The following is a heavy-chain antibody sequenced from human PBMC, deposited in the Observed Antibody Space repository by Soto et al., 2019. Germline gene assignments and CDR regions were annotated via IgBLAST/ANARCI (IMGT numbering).Heavy chain of an antibody. D-gene: IGHD3-9*01. Sequence: GVSLRLSCAASGFSFSNYAMSWVRQAPGKGLDWVSAINPGAGDTFYADSVKGRFTISRDNSQNTLYLQMSSLRAEDTAIYYCTKTHFDILAYWGQGTPVTVSS. J-gene: IGHJ1*01. CDR3: TKTHFDILAY. CDR1: GFSFSNYA. CDR2: INPGAGDT. V-gene: IGHV3-23*01.